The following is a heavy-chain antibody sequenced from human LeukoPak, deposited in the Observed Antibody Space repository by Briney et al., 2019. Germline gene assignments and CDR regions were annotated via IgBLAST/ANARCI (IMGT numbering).Heavy chain of an antibody. CDR1: GYTFTSYG. CDR3: AGAGSHYDFWSGYPILDY. Sequence: ASVKVSCKASGYTFTSYGISWVRQAPGQGLEWMGWISAYNGNTNYAQKLQGRVTMTTDTSTSTAYMELRSLRSDDTAVYYCAGAGSHYDFWSGYPILDYWGQGTLVTVSS. J-gene: IGHJ4*02. D-gene: IGHD3-3*01. V-gene: IGHV1-18*01. CDR2: ISAYNGNT.